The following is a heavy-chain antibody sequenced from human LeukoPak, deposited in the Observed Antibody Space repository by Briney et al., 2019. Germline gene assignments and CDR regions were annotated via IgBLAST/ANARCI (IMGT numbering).Heavy chain of an antibody. V-gene: IGHV1-8*03. CDR2: INPNSGNT. J-gene: IGHJ3*02. Sequence: ASVKVSCKASGYTFTGYYMHWVRQAPGQGLEWMGWINPNSGNTGYAQKFQGRVTITRNTSISTAYMELSSLRSEDTAVYYCARGIYYDIWGQGTMVTVSS. CDR3: ARGIYYDI. D-gene: IGHD1-26*01. CDR1: GYTFTGYY.